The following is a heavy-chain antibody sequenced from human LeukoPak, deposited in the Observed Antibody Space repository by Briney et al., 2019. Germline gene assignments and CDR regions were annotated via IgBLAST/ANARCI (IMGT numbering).Heavy chain of an antibody. CDR2: ISGSGSTI. V-gene: IGHV3-48*04. CDR3: AELGITMIGGV. Sequence: HAGGSLRLSCGASGFTFSSYGMSWVRQAPGKGLEWVSAISGSGSTIYYADSVKGRFTISRDNAKNSLYLQMNSLRAEDTAVYYCAELGITMIGGVWGKGTTVTVSS. D-gene: IGHD3-10*02. CDR1: GFTFSSYG. J-gene: IGHJ6*04.